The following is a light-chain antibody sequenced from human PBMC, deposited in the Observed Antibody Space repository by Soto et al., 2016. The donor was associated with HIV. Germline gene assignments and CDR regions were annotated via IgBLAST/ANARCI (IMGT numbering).Light chain of an antibody. Sequence: SSELTQGPAVSVALGQTVKITCQGDSLRSYYATWYQQKPGQAPVFVIYGQSNRPSGIPDRFSGSSSGNTASLTITGAQAEDEADYYCMSRDNNTNPVIFGGGTKLTVL. CDR3: MSRDNNTNPVI. CDR2: GQS. CDR1: SLRSYY. J-gene: IGLJ2*01. V-gene: IGLV3-19*01.